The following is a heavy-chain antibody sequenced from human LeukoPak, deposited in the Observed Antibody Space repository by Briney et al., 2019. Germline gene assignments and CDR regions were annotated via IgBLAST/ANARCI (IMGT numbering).Heavy chain of an antibody. CDR2: IKEDGSDK. CDR1: GFMFTSYW. CDR3: GTSRDTAIEM. Sequence: PGGSLRLSCAASGFMFTSYWMTWVRQAPGKGLEWAANIKEDGSDKYYADSVKGRFTISRDNAKRSVYLQMNSLRAEDTAVYYCGTSRDTAIEMGGQGTLVTVSS. D-gene: IGHD5-18*01. V-gene: IGHV3-7*01. J-gene: IGHJ4*02.